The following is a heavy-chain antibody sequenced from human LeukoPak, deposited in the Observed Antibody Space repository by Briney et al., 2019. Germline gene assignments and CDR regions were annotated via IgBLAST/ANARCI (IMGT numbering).Heavy chain of an antibody. CDR1: GFTFSSYG. V-gene: IGHV3-21*01. CDR2: ISSSSRDI. CDR3: ARDKVAITGTTFHY. D-gene: IGHD1-7*01. Sequence: GGSLRLSCAASGFTFSSYGMNWVRQAPGKGLEWVSSISSSSRDIYHADSVKGRFTIFRDNAKNSLYLQMNSLRADDTAVYYCARDKVAITGTTFHYWGQGTLVTVSS. J-gene: IGHJ4*02.